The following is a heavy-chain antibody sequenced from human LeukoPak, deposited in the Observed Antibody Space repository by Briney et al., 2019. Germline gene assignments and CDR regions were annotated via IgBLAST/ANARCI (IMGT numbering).Heavy chain of an antibody. CDR1: GGSISSSSYY. J-gene: IGHJ3*02. CDR2: IYYSGST. Sequence: SETLSLTCTVSGGSISSSSYYWGWIRQPPGKGLEWIGSIYYSGSTYYNPSLKSRVTISVDTSKNQFSLKLSSVTAADTAVYYCARDQFTITMVRGVQLHDAFDIWGQGTMVTVSS. D-gene: IGHD3-10*01. CDR3: ARDQFTITMVRGVQLHDAFDI. V-gene: IGHV4-39*07.